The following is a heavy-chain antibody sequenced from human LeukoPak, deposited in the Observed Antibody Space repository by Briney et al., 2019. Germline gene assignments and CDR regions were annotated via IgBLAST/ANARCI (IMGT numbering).Heavy chain of an antibody. CDR3: ASEARLYGGSVNYFDY. CDR2: INPNNGGT. V-gene: IGHV1-2*02. J-gene: IGHJ4*02. CDR1: GYTFTGYY. D-gene: IGHD4-23*01. Sequence: ASVKVSCKASGYTFTGYYMHWVRQAPGQGLEWMGWINPNNGGTNYAQEFQGRVTMTRGTSISTAYMELSRLRSDDTAVYYCASEARLYGGSVNYFDYWGQGTLVTVSS.